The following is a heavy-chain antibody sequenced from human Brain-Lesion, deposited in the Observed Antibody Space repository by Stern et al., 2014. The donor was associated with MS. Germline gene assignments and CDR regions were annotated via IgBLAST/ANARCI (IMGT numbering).Heavy chain of an antibody. V-gene: IGHV4-61*02. D-gene: IGHD5-18*01. Sequence: ESGPGLVKPSQTLSLTCTVSGGSISSGSDYWSWIRQPVGKGLEWIGRIHPSGSAFSTPSLKSRVTISTDTSMNHFSLELNSATAADTAIYYCASGYRIFDYWGQGILVTVSS. CDR2: IHPSGSA. CDR3: ASGYRIFDY. J-gene: IGHJ4*02. CDR1: GGSISSGSDY.